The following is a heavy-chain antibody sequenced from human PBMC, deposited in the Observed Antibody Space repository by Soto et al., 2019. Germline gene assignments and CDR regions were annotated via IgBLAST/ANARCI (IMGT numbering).Heavy chain of an antibody. J-gene: IGHJ5*02. D-gene: IGHD3-3*01. CDR3: ATGITISHNWFDP. CDR2: FDPEDGET. Sequence: ASVKVSCKXSGYTLTELSMHWVRQAPGKGLEWMGGFDPEDGETIYAQKFQGRVTMTEDTSTDTAYMELSSLRSEDTAVYYCATGITISHNWFDPWGQGTLVTVSS. V-gene: IGHV1-24*01. CDR1: GYTLTELS.